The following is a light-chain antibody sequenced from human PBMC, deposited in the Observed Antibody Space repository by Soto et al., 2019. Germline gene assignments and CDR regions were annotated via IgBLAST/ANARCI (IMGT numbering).Light chain of an antibody. CDR3: SSYAGSKNLV. Sequence: QSALTQPPYASGSPGQSVTISCTGTSSDVGGYNYVSWYQQHPGKAPKLMIYEVSKWPSGVPDRFSGSKSGNTASLTVSGLQAEDEADYYCSSYAGSKNLVFGGGTKVTVL. CDR2: EVS. CDR1: SSDVGGYNY. J-gene: IGLJ2*01. V-gene: IGLV2-8*01.